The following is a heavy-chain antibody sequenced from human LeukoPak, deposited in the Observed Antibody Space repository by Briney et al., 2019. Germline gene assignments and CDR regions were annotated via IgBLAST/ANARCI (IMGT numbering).Heavy chain of an antibody. V-gene: IGHV1-18*01. J-gene: IGHJ4*02. Sequence: GASVKVCCKASGGTFSSYAICWMRQAPGQGLELMGWITAYTGNTNYAQNLHGRVTMTTDTSTSTAYMELRSLRSDDTAVYFCARVAPNDSSGYSLRSPFEDWGQGTLVTVSS. D-gene: IGHD3-22*01. CDR3: ARVAPNDSSGYSLRSPFED. CDR2: ITAYTGNT. CDR1: GGTFSSYA.